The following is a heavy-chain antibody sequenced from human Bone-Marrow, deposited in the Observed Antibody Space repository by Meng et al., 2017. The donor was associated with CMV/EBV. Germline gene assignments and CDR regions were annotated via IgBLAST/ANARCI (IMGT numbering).Heavy chain of an antibody. CDR2: IKQDGSEE. J-gene: IGHJ4*02. V-gene: IGHV3-7*03. D-gene: IGHD2-2*01. CDR1: GFTFPSYW. CDR3: AREADIVVIPASLDY. Sequence: GESLKISCAASGFTFPSYWMSWVRQAPGKGLEWVANIKQDGSEEYYVDSVKGRFIISRDNAKNSLYLQMNSLRAEDTAVYYCAREADIVVIPASLDYWGQGTLVTVSS.